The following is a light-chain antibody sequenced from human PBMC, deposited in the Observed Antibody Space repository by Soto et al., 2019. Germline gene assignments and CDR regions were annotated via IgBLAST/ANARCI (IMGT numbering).Light chain of an antibody. CDR1: QSVSNSY. J-gene: IGKJ5*01. CDR3: QQDGSSPRT. CDR2: DAS. V-gene: IGKV3-20*01. Sequence: EIVLTQSPGTLVLSPGERATLSCRASQSVSNSYLAWYQQKPGQAPRLLIYDASSRATAIPDRFSGSGSGTDFTLTISRLEPEDFAVYYCQQDGSSPRTFGQGTRLEIK.